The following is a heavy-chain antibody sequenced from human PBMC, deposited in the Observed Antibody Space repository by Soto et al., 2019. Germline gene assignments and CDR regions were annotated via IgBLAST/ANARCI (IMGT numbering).Heavy chain of an antibody. D-gene: IGHD5-18*01. J-gene: IGHJ4*02. CDR3: ARRERANVDTAMVPSYYFGY. Sequence: QVQLQESGPGLVKPSQTLSLTCTVSGGSISSGGYYWSWIRQHPGKGLEWIGYIYYSGSTYYNPSLKSRVTISVDTSKNQFSLKLSSVTAADTAVYYCARRERANVDTAMVPSYYFGYWGQGTLVTVSS. CDR1: GGSISSGGYY. CDR2: IYYSGST. V-gene: IGHV4-31*03.